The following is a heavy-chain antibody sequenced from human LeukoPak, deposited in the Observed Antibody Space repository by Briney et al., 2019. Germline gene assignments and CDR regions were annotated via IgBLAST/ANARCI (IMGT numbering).Heavy chain of an antibody. V-gene: IGHV4-34*01. J-gene: IGHJ4*02. D-gene: IGHD3-10*01. Sequence: SETLSLTCAVYGGSFSGYYWSWIRQPPGKGLEWIGEINHSGSTNYNPSLKSRVTISVDTSKNRFSLKVSSVTAADTAVYYCARGDMVRGVDYWGQGTLVTVSS. CDR1: GGSFSGYY. CDR3: ARGDMVRGVDY. CDR2: INHSGST.